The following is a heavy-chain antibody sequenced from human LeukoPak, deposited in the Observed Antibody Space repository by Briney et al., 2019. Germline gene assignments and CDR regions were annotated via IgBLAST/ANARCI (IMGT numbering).Heavy chain of an antibody. CDR1: GYIFTGYY. CDR3: ARTVGYWSGGSCYGVYYFDY. Sequence: GASVKVSCKASGYIFTGYYMHWVRQAPGQGLEWMGWINPNSGGTNYAQKFQGRVTMTRDTSISTAYMELSRLRSDDTAVYYCARTVGYWSGGSCYGVYYFDYWGQGTLVTVSS. V-gene: IGHV1-2*02. D-gene: IGHD2-15*01. J-gene: IGHJ4*02. CDR2: INPNSGGT.